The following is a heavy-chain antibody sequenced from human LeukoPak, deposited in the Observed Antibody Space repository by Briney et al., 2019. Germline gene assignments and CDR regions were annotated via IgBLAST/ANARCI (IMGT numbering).Heavy chain of an antibody. CDR2: IYYSGST. V-gene: IGHV4-31*03. CDR1: GGSISSGGYY. CDR3: ARAQRVGAIDY. Sequence: PSETLSLTCTVSGGSISSGGYYWSWIRQHPGKGLEWIGYIYYSGSTYYNPSLKSRVTISVDTSKNQFSLKLSSVTAADTAVYYCARAQRVGAIDYWGQGTLVTVSS. D-gene: IGHD1-26*01. J-gene: IGHJ4*02.